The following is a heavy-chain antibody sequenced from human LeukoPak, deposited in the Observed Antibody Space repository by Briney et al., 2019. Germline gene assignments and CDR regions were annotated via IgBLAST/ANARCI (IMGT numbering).Heavy chain of an antibody. CDR1: GGTFSSYA. CDR2: IIPIFGTA. J-gene: IGHJ4*02. CDR3: ATAPISDYVS. Sequence: ASVKVSCKASGGTFSSYAISWVRQAPGQGPEWMGGIIPIFGTANYAQKFQGRVTITADKSTCTAYMELSSLRSEDTAVYYCATAPISDYVSWGQGTLVTVSS. D-gene: IGHD4-17*01. V-gene: IGHV1-69*06.